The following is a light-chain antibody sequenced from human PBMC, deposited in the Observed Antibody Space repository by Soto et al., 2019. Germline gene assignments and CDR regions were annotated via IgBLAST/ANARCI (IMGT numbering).Light chain of an antibody. CDR1: QSVTSSY. V-gene: IGKV3-20*01. Sequence: VLTQSPGTLSLSPGEGATLSCRASQSVTSSYLAWYQQKPGQAPRLLIYDASSRATGIPDRFSGSGSGTDFTLTISRLETEDFAVYYCQQYGSSVFTFGTGTKV. CDR2: DAS. J-gene: IGKJ3*01. CDR3: QQYGSSVFT.